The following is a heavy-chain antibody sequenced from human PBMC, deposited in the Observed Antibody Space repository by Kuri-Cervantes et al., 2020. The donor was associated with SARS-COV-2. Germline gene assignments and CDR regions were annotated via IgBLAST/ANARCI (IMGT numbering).Heavy chain of an antibody. D-gene: IGHD6-19*01. J-gene: IGHJ6*02. CDR3: AGNSGWYTYYYYGMDV. CDR1: GGSISSYY. CDR2: IYYSGST. Sequence: SETLSLTCTVSGGSISSYYWSWIRQPPGKGLEWIGYIYYSGSTNYNPSLKSRVTISVDTSKNQFSLKLSSVTAADTAVYYCAGNSGWYTYYYYGMDVGGQGTTVTVSS. V-gene: IGHV4-59*01.